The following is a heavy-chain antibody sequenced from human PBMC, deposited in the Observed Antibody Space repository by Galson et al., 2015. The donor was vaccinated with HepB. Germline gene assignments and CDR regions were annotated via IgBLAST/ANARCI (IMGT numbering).Heavy chain of an antibody. J-gene: IGHJ6*02. CDR1: GYTFTRYA. D-gene: IGHD4-23*01. Sequence: SVKVSCKASGYTFTRYAINWVRQAPGQGLEWIGWINTNTGNPTYAQGFTGRFVFSLDTSVSTAYLQISSLKAEDTAVYYCARDAYASNQRYDLDVWGQGTTVTVSS. CDR2: INTNTGNP. CDR3: ARDAYASNQRYDLDV. V-gene: IGHV7-4-1*02.